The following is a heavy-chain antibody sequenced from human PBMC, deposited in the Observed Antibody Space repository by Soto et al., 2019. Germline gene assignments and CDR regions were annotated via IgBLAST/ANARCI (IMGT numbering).Heavy chain of an antibody. CDR1: GFTFSSSD. D-gene: IGHD3-22*01. CDR2: INTNGGGT. J-gene: IGHJ4*02. Sequence: EVQLLESGGGLVQPGGSLRLSCEAAGFTFSSSDMTWGRQAPGQGLEWVSSINTNGGGTWYAASVEGRFTISRDNFENTLSLQMNSLRAEDTAIYKCAKGGLSTSGLEYWGQGTLVTVSS. V-gene: IGHV3-23*01. CDR3: AKGGLSTSGLEY.